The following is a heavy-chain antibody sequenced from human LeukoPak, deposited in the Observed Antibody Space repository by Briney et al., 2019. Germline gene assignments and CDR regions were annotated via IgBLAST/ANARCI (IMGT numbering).Heavy chain of an antibody. CDR1: GRKISGYR. J-gene: IGHJ3*02. Sequence: ADPQPLSHTLTGRKISGYRKSWVREPPRRSLKWIGYIYYSGSTNYNPSLESRVTISVDTSKNQFSLKLSSVTAADAAVYYCARRAYSDAFDIWGQGKMVSVSS. CDR3: ARRAYSDAFDI. CDR2: IYYSGST. D-gene: IGHD2-21*01. V-gene: IGHV4-59*08.